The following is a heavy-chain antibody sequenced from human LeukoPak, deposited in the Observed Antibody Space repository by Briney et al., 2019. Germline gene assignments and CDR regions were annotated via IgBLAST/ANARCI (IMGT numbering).Heavy chain of an antibody. J-gene: IGHJ4*02. CDR1: GFTVSSNY. D-gene: IGHD5-12*01. Sequence: GGSLRLSCAASGFTVSSNYMSWVRQAPGKGLEWVSVIYSGGSTYYADSVKGRFTISRGNSKNTLYLQMNSLRAEDTAVYYCAREVATFRYFDYWGQGTLVTVSS. V-gene: IGHV3-53*01. CDR3: AREVATFRYFDY. CDR2: IYSGGST.